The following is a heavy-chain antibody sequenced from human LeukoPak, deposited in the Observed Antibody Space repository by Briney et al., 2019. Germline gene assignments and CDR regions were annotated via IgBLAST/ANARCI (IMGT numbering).Heavy chain of an antibody. V-gene: IGHV3-30*18. D-gene: IGHD6-13*01. CDR1: GFTFSSYG. CDR2: ISYDGSKK. CDR3: AKDSDVEQQLALIFDY. Sequence: GRSLRLSCAASGFTFSSYGMHWVRQAPGKGLEWVAVISYDGSKKYYADSVKGRFTISRDNSKNTLYLQMNSLRAEDTAVYYCAKDSDVEQQLALIFDYWGQGTLVTVSS. J-gene: IGHJ4*02.